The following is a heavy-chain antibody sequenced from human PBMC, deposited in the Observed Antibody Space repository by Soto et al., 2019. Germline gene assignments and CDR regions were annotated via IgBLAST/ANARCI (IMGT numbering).Heavy chain of an antibody. CDR2: FSDSGST. V-gene: IGHV4-34*01. CDR1: GGSFSGNY. Sequence: PSAILSLTCAVSGGSFSGNYWTWIRQPPGKGLEWIGEFSDSGSTNYNPSLKSRVTISEDMSKSQFSLKLSSVTAADTAVYYCARGNFYYGMDVWGQGTTVTVSS. J-gene: IGHJ6*02. CDR3: ARGNFYYGMDV.